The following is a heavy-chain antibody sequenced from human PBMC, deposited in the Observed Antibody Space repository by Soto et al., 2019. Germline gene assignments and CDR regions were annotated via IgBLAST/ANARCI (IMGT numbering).Heavy chain of an antibody. CDR1: GGSFRGYY. Sequence: PSETLSLTCAVYGGSFRGYYWSWIRQPPGKGVEGIGEINHSGSTNYNPSLKSRVTISVDTSKNQFSLKLSSVTAADTAVYYCARGYDFWSGYYFQGYYCGMDVWGQGTTVTVSS. CDR3: ARGYDFWSGYYFQGYYCGMDV. D-gene: IGHD3-3*01. CDR2: INHSGST. V-gene: IGHV4-34*01. J-gene: IGHJ6*02.